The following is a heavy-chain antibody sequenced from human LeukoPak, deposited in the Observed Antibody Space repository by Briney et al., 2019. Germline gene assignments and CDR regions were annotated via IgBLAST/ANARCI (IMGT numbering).Heavy chain of an antibody. J-gene: IGHJ4*02. V-gene: IGHV3-23*01. CDR1: GFTFSSYA. CDR3: ARAHLGYYDSSGQYYFDY. D-gene: IGHD3-22*01. Sequence: GGSLRLSCAASGFTFSSYAMSWVRQAPGKGLEWVSAISGSGGSTYYADSVKGRFTISRDNSKNTLYLQMNSLRAEDMAVYYCARAHLGYYDSSGQYYFDYWGQGTLVTVSS. CDR2: ISGSGGST.